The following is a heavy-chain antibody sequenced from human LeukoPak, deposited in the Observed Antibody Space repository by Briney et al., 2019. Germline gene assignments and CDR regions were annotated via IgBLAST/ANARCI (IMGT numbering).Heavy chain of an antibody. V-gene: IGHV4-59*01. CDR1: HRSISSYY. Sequence: SNTLSLTCTVSHRSISSYYWSSIRQPPGNGLEGIGHIYYSGSTHYNASLKRRLTISVHTPKHQFSLTLNSVTAAHAAVYHREKIYGAGSSYDFAHPAWVDVWGKGTTVTISS. D-gene: IGHD3-10*01. CDR3: EKIYGAGSSYDFAHPAWVDV. J-gene: IGHJ6*04. CDR2: IYYSGST.